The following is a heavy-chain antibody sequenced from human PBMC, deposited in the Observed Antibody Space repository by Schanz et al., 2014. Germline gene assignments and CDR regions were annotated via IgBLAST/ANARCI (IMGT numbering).Heavy chain of an antibody. Sequence: QVQLVQSGAEVKKPGASVKVSCKASGYTFTGSYMHWVRQAPGQGLEWMGWISPNSGDTNYAQKFQGRVTMTRDTSISTAYMDLSRLRSDDTAVYYCAFDRDDAYDIWGQGTTVTVSS. CDR2: ISPNSGDT. J-gene: IGHJ3*02. V-gene: IGHV1-2*02. CDR1: GYTFTGSY. CDR3: AFDRDDAYDI. D-gene: IGHD3-9*01.